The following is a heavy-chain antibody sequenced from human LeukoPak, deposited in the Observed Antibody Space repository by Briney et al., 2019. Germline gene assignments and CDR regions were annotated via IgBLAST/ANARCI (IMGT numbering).Heavy chain of an antibody. CDR3: ARGKEEYCGGDCYTDYFDY. CDR1: GGTFSSNV. D-gene: IGHD2-21*02. V-gene: IGHV1-69*04. J-gene: IGHJ4*02. CDR2: IIPMLGIP. Sequence: SVKVSCKTSGGTFSSNVITWVRQAPGQGLEWMGRIIPMLGIPNYAQTFQGRLTITADKSTSTAYMELSSLRSEDTAVYYCARGKEEYCGGDCYTDYFDYWGQGTLVTVSS.